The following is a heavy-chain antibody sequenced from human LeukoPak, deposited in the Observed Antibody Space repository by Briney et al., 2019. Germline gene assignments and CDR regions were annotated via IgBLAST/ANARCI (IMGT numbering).Heavy chain of an antibody. Sequence: PGGSLRLSCAASGFTFSNYAMIWVHQAPGKGLEWVSVISNSGSSTDYADSVKGRFTISRDNSKNTLYLQMNSLRAEDTAVYYCAKDPPRSRAIVDAFDIWGQGTLVTVSS. J-gene: IGHJ3*02. D-gene: IGHD3-22*01. CDR2: ISNSGSST. CDR1: GFTFSNYA. CDR3: AKDPPRSRAIVDAFDI. V-gene: IGHV3-23*01.